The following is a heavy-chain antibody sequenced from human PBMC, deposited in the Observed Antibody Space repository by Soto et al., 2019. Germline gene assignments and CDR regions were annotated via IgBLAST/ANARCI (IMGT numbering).Heavy chain of an antibody. J-gene: IGHJ4*02. Sequence: GGSLRLSCTASGFTFGDYAMSWVRQAPGKGLEWVGFIRSKAYGGTTEYAASVKGRFTISRDDSKSIAYLQMNSLKTEDTAVYYCTRDHLALYYFDYWGQGTLVTVSS. V-gene: IGHV3-49*04. CDR3: TRDHLALYYFDY. CDR1: GFTFGDYA. CDR2: IRSKAYGGTT.